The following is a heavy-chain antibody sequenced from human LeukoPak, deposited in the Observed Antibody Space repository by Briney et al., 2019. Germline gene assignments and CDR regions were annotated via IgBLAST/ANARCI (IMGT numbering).Heavy chain of an antibody. Sequence: ASVKVSCKASGGTFSSYAISWVRQAPGQGLEWMGGIIPIFGIANYAQKFQGRVTITADESTSTAYMELSSLRSEDTAVYYCARVSVYYDSSGYQYYFDYWGQGTLVTVSS. V-gene: IGHV1-69*01. J-gene: IGHJ4*02. D-gene: IGHD3-22*01. CDR2: IIPIFGIA. CDR3: ARVSVYYDSSGYQYYFDY. CDR1: GGTFSSYA.